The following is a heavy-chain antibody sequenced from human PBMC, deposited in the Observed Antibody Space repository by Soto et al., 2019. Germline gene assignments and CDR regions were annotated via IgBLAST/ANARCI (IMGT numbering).Heavy chain of an antibody. J-gene: IGHJ6*02. Sequence: PGGSLRLSCAASGFTFSDYYMSWIRQAPGKGLEWVSYISSSGSTIYYADSVKGRFTISRDNAKNSLYLQMNSLRAEDTAVYYCARDWLVTLPVRAHYGMDVWGQGTTVTVSS. D-gene: IGHD3-10*02. CDR1: GFTFSDYY. V-gene: IGHV3-11*01. CDR2: ISSSGSTI. CDR3: ARDWLVTLPVRAHYGMDV.